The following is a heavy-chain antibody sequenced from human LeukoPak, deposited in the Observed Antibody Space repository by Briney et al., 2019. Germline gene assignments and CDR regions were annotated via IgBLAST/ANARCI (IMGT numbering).Heavy chain of an antibody. Sequence: GGSLRLSCTASGFAFNSYEMNWVRQAPGKRLEWVSYISSSGSIKHYADSVKGRFTISRDNAKNSLYLQMNSLRAEDTAVYYCARARYTSGWETLDYWGQGTLVTVSS. D-gene: IGHD6-19*01. CDR1: GFAFNSYE. CDR2: ISSSGSIK. CDR3: ARARYTSGWETLDY. V-gene: IGHV3-48*03. J-gene: IGHJ4*02.